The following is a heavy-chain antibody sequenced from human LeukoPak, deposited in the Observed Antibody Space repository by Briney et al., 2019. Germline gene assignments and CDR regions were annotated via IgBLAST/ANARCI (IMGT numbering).Heavy chain of an antibody. CDR1: GGSISSYY. CDR2: IYYSGST. J-gene: IGHJ5*02. CDR3: AREYGDDNWFDP. V-gene: IGHV4-59*12. D-gene: IGHD2-21*02. Sequence: SETLSLTCTVSGGSISSYYWSWIRQPPGKGLEWIGYIYYSGSTNYNPSLKSRVTISVDTSKNQFSLKLSSVTAADTAVYYCAREYGDDNWFDPWGQGTLVTVSS.